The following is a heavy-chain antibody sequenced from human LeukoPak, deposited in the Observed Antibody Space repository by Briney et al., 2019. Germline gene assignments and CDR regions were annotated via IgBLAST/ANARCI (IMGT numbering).Heavy chain of an antibody. V-gene: IGHV1-8*01. J-gene: IGHJ4*02. CDR3: ARDRSRYFDY. CDR2: MNPNSGNT. CDR1: GYTFTSYD. Sequence: ASVKVSCKASGYTFTSYDINWVRQATGQGLEWMGWMNPNSGNTGYAQKFQARVSMTRNTSISTAYMELSRLRSDDTAVYYCARDRSRYFDYWGQGILVTVSS.